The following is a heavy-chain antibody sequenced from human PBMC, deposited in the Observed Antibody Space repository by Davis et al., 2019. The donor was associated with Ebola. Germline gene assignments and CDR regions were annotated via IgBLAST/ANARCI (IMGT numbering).Heavy chain of an antibody. CDR2: IIPIFGTA. V-gene: IGHV1-69*13. J-gene: IGHJ5*02. CDR1: GGTFSSYA. Sequence: SVKVSCKASGGTFSSYAISWVRQAPGQGLEWMGGIIPIFGTANYAQKFQGRVTITADESTSTAYMELSSLRSEDTAVYYCAGGCSGGSCHPGWFDPWGQGTLVTVSS. D-gene: IGHD2-15*01. CDR3: AGGCSGGSCHPGWFDP.